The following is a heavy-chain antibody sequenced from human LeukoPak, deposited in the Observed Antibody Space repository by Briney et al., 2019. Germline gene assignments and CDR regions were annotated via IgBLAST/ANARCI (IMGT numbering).Heavy chain of an antibody. V-gene: IGHV3-7*01. D-gene: IGHD6-19*01. CDR1: GFTFSTYW. J-gene: IGHJ6*02. CDR2: INQDGRET. Sequence: PGGSLRLSCAAPGFTFSTYWMNWVRQAPGKGLEWVANINQDGRETYYVDSVRGRFTISRDNAKNSLYLQMNSLRAEDTAVYYCARDKAVAGSYYYYGMDVWGQGTTVTVSS. CDR3: ARDKAVAGSYYYYGMDV.